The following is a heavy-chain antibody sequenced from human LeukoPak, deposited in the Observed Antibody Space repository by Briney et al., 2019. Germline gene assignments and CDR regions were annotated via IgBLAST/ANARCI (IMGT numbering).Heavy chain of an antibody. CDR3: ARDVGPALNLSLSDY. Sequence: ASVKVSCKASGGTFSSYAISWVRQAPGQGLEWMGRIIPILGIANYAQKFQGRVTITADKSTSTAYMELSSLRSEDTAVYYCARDVGPALNLSLSDYWGQGTLVTVSS. D-gene: IGHD2-15*01. CDR2: IIPILGIA. CDR1: GGTFSSYA. V-gene: IGHV1-69*04. J-gene: IGHJ4*02.